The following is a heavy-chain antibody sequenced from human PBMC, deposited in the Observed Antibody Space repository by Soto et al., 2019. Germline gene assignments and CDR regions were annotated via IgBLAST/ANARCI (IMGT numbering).Heavy chain of an antibody. CDR2: ISSNGGST. CDR3: VRTREYSSSPSPYYFDY. CDR1: GFTFSSYA. V-gene: IGHV3-64D*08. D-gene: IGHD6-6*01. Sequence: PGGSLRLSCSASGFTFSSYAMHWVRQAPGKGLEYVSAISSNGGSTYYADSVKGRFTISRDNSKNTLYLQMSSLRAEDTAVYYCVRTREYSSSPSPYYFDYWAQGTLVTVSS. J-gene: IGHJ4*02.